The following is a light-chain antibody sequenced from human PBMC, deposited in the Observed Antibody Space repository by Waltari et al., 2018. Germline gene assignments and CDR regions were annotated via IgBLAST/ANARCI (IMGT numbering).Light chain of an antibody. Sequence: DIQMTQSPSTLSASVGDRVTITCRASQSISSWLAWYQQKPGKAPKLLIQKASTLRSGVPSRFSGSGSGTEFTLTISSLQADDFATYYCQQYQSYSGTFGQVTKVEVK. J-gene: IGKJ1*01. CDR3: QQYQSYSGT. V-gene: IGKV1-5*03. CDR2: KAS. CDR1: QSISSW.